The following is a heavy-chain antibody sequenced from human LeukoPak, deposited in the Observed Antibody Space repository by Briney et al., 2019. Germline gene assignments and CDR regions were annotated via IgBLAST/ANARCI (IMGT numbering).Heavy chain of an antibody. CDR1: GGSISSGDYY. V-gene: IGHV4-61*08. Sequence: SQTLSLTCTVSGGSISSGDYYWSWIRQPPGKGLEWIGNLYGGNTYYNPSLSSRVTMSLDTSKNQFSLNLRSMTAADTAVYYCGRFGYSYGLDYWGQGTLVTVSS. CDR3: GRFGYSYGLDY. CDR2: LYGGNT. J-gene: IGHJ4*02. D-gene: IGHD5-18*01.